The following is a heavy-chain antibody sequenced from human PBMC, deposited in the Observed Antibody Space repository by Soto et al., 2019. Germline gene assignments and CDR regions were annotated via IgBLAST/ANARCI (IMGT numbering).Heavy chain of an antibody. V-gene: IGHV3-53*02. J-gene: IGHJ4*02. CDR1: GFTVSSNY. Sequence: EVQLVETGGGLIQPGGSLRLSCAASGFTVSSNYMSWVRQAPGKGLEWISVLYSGGGTYYADSVKGRFTISRDNSKNTLYLKMNSLRAEDTAVYYCAREGNYNSGDYWGQGTLVTVSS. CDR2: LYSGGGT. CDR3: AREGNYNSGDY. D-gene: IGHD1-1*01.